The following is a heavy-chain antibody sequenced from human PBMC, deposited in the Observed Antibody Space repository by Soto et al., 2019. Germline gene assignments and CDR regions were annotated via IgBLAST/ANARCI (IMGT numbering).Heavy chain of an antibody. D-gene: IGHD2-2*01. V-gene: IGHV4-31*03. CDR3: AREGYCSSTSCQYYFDY. CDR1: GGSISSGGYY. Sequence: SETLSLTCTVSGGSISSGGYYWSWIRQHPGKGLEWIGYIYYSGSTYYNPSLKSRVTISVDTSKNQFSLKLSSVTAADTAVYYCAREGYCSSTSCQYYFDYWGEGTLVTVSS. CDR2: IYYSGST. J-gene: IGHJ4*02.